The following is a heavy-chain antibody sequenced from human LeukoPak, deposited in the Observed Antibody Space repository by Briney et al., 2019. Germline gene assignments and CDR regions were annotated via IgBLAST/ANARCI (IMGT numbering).Heavy chain of an antibody. CDR2: IYSGGST. V-gene: IGHV3-53*01. Sequence: GGSLRLSCAASGFTVSSNYMSWVRQAPGKGLEWVSVIYSGGSTYYADSVKGRFTISRDNSKNTLYLQMNSLRAEDTAVYYCARGVNDYGERQCYFDYWGQGTLVTVSS. D-gene: IGHD4-17*01. J-gene: IGHJ4*02. CDR3: ARGVNDYGERQCYFDY. CDR1: GFTVSSNY.